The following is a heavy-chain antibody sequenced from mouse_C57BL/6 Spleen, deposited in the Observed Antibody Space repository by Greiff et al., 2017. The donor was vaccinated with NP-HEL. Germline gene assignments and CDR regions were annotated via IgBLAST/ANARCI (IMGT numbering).Heavy chain of an antibody. CDR1: GYTFTSYW. J-gene: IGHJ2*01. CDR3: ARRTSGTPHYFDY. V-gene: IGHV1-64*01. Sequence: VQLQQPGAELVKPGASVKLSCKASGYTFTSYWMHWVKQRPGQGLEWIGMIHPNSGSTNYNEKFKSKATLTVDKSSSTAYMQLSSLTSEDSAVYYCARRTSGTPHYFDYWGQGTTLTVSS. D-gene: IGHD4-1*01. CDR2: IHPNSGST.